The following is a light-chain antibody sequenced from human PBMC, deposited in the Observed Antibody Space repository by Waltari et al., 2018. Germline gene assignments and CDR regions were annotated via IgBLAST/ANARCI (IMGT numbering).Light chain of an antibody. CDR3: QQYGTSQAT. CDR2: GAS. Sequence: EIVLTQAPGTLYLSPGERATLSGRASQSVSSSYLAWYQQKPGQAPRLLIFGASSRAIGIPDRFSGSGSGTDFTLTISRLEPEDFAVYYCQQYGTSQATFGQGTKLEIK. CDR1: QSVSSSY. J-gene: IGKJ2*01. V-gene: IGKV3-20*01.